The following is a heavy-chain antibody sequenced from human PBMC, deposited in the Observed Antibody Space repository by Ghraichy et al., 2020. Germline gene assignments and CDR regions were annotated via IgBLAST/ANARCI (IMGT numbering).Heavy chain of an antibody. J-gene: IGHJ3*02. CDR3: ARALDGCNNYCAFDI. CDR1: GGTFSSYA. D-gene: IGHD5-24*01. Sequence: SVKVSCKASGGTFSSYAISWVRQAPGQGLEWMGGIIPIFGTANYAQKFQGRVTITADKSTSTAYMELSSLRSEDTAVYYCARALDGCNNYCAFDIWGQGTMVTVSS. V-gene: IGHV1-69*06. CDR2: IIPIFGTA.